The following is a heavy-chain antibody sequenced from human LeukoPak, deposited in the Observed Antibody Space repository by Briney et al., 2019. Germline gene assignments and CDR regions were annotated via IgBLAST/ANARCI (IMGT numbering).Heavy chain of an antibody. J-gene: IGHJ3*02. Sequence: QPGGSLRLSCAASGFTFSSYWMHWVRQAPGKGLVWVSRINSDGSSTSYADSVKGRFTISRDNAKNTLYLQMNSLRAEDTAVYYCATMIVVDPREDDACDISGQGTMVTVSS. V-gene: IGHV3-74*01. CDR2: INSDGSST. CDR1: GFTFSSYW. D-gene: IGHD3-22*01. CDR3: ATMIVVDPREDDACDI.